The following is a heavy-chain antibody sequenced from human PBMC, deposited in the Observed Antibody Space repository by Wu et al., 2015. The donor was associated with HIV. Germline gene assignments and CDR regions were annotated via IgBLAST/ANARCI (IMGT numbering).Heavy chain of an antibody. CDR2: IIPIFGTA. D-gene: IGHD3-22*01. V-gene: IGHV1-69*05. CDR1: GGTFSSYA. Sequence: QVQLVQSGAEVKKPGSSVKVSCKASGGTFSSYAISWVRQAPGQGLEWMGGIIPIFGTANYAQKFQGRVTITTDESTSTAYMELSSLRSEDTAVYYCARDQFGEGDYYDSSGVRGDAFDIWGQGTMVTVSS. CDR3: ARDQFGEGDYYDSSGVRGDAFDI. J-gene: IGHJ3*02.